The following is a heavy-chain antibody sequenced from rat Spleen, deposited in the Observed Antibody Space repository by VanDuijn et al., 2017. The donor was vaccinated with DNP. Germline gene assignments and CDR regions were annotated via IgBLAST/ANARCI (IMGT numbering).Heavy chain of an antibody. V-gene: IGHV5S11*01. J-gene: IGHJ4*01. CDR3: ATLGTTVVTGNYHAMDA. D-gene: IGHD1-1*01. CDR2: IGSAAYAP. Sequence: EVQLVESGGGLVQPGRSLKLSCAASGFTFSAYYMAWVRQAPAKGLEWVAYIGSAAYAPYYGDSVKGRFTISRDNTKSALYLQMDSLRSEETATYYCATLGTTVVTGNYHAMDAWGQGTSVTVSS. CDR1: GFTFSAYY.